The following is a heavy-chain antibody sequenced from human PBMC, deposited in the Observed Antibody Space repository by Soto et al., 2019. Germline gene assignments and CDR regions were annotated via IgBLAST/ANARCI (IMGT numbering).Heavy chain of an antibody. V-gene: IGHV1-69*14. CDR1: GDIFSGYS. Sequence: QVQLVQSGAEVKKPGSSVKVSCKTSGDIFSGYSISWVRQAPGQGLEWMGGIIPIFGTTNYAQRFHGRVTITADKSTSTVYMELYSLKSEDTAVYYCARDLGSGYDPGDYWGQGTPVTVSS. J-gene: IGHJ4*02. D-gene: IGHD5-12*01. CDR2: IIPIFGTT. CDR3: ARDLGSGYDPGDY.